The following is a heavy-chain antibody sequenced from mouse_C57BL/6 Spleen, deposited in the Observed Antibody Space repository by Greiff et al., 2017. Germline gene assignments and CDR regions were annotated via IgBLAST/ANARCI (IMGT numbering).Heavy chain of an antibody. J-gene: IGHJ3*01. CDR2: IHPTSGST. CDR3: AREGANWGVDAY. CDR1: GYTFTSYW. Sequence: VQLQQPGAELVKPGASVKLSCKASGYTFTSYWMHWVKQRPGQGLEWIGMIHPTSGSTNYNEKFKSKATLTVDKSSSTAYMQLSSLTSEDSAVYYCAREGANWGVDAYWRQGAMVTVSA. V-gene: IGHV1-64*01. D-gene: IGHD4-1*01.